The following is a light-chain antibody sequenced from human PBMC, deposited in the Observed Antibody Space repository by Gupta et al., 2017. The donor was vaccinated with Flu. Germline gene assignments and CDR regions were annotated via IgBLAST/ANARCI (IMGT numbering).Light chain of an antibody. CDR2: ATD. CDR1: QSVTDFY. CDR3: QQDCSSLT. J-gene: IGKJ4*01. Sequence: EVVLTQSPGTLSLSPGESATLSCRASQSVTDFYLGWYQQKPGQAPRLLIYATDRRAAAIPDRFNGSGSGPDFTLTSSRLEPEDFAVYYWQQDCSSLTFGGGTMVEIK. V-gene: IGKV3-20*01.